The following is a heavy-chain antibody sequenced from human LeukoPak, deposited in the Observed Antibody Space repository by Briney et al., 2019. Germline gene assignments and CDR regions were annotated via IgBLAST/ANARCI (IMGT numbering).Heavy chain of an antibody. D-gene: IGHD4/OR15-4a*01. CDR1: GGSFSGWY. CDR2: INHSGTT. Sequence: SETLSLTCAMYGGSFSGWYWSWIRQPPGKGLEWIGEINHSGTTNYNPSLKSRVTISVDTSKKQFSLKLSSATAADTAVYYCAIDSGVSGGVGYWGQGVLVTVSS. J-gene: IGHJ4*02. CDR3: AIDSGVSGGVGY. V-gene: IGHV4-34*01.